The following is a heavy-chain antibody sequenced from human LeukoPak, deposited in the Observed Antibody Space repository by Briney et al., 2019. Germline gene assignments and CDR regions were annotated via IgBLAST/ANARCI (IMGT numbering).Heavy chain of an antibody. Sequence: SETLSLTCAVYGGSFSGYYWSWIRQPPGKGLEWIGEINHSGSTNYNPSLKSRVPISVDTSKNQFSLKLSSVTAADTAVYYCAREGGEMATINWFDPWGQGTLVTVSS. CDR1: GGSFSGYY. D-gene: IGHD5-24*01. V-gene: IGHV4-34*01. J-gene: IGHJ5*02. CDR3: AREGGEMATINWFDP. CDR2: INHSGST.